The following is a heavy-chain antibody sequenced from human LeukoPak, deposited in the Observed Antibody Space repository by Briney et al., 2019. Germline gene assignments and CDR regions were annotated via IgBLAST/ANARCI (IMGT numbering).Heavy chain of an antibody. CDR2: IYPTDIT. Sequence: SETLSLTCTVSGGSISNSYWSWIRQPAGKGLEWIGRIYPTDITTYNPSLKRRVTLSVDTSKNQFSLKVNSVTAADAAVYYCARGPGQLTSECFDSWGQGILVTVSS. V-gene: IGHV4-4*07. CDR1: GGSISNSY. J-gene: IGHJ5*01. D-gene: IGHD6-13*01. CDR3: ARGPGQLTSECFDS.